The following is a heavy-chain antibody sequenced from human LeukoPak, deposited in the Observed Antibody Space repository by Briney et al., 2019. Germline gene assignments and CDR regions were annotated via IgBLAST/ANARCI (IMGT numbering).Heavy chain of an antibody. Sequence: SETLSLTCTVSGGSISLYYWGWIRQSPGKGLEWIGSMSYSESTYYSPSLKSRVTISVDTSKNQFSLKLSSVTAADTAVYYCARRGYSYGYFDYWGQGTLVTVSS. CDR1: GGSISLYY. V-gene: IGHV4-39*01. CDR2: MSYSEST. J-gene: IGHJ4*02. CDR3: ARRGYSYGYFDY. D-gene: IGHD5-18*01.